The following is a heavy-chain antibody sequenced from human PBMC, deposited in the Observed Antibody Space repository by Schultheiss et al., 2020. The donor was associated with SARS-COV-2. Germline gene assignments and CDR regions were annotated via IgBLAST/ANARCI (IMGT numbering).Heavy chain of an antibody. Sequence: GESLKISCAASGFTFSSYSMNWVRQAPGKGLEWVSSISSSSSYIYYADSVKGRFTISRDNAKNSLYLQMNSLRAEDTAVYYCARVGAARYYYMDVWGKGTTVTVSS. J-gene: IGHJ6*03. CDR1: GFTFSSYS. D-gene: IGHD3-16*01. V-gene: IGHV3-21*01. CDR3: ARVGAARYYYMDV. CDR2: ISSSSSYI.